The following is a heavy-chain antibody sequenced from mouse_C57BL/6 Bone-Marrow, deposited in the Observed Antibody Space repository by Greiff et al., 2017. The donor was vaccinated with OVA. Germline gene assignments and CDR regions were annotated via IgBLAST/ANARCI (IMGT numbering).Heavy chain of an antibody. CDR3: ARDYDSDGLRAY. CDR1: GYTFTSYW. CDR2: INPSSGHT. J-gene: IGHJ3*01. Sequence: QVQLKESGAELAKPGASVKLSCKASGYTFTSYWMHWVKQRPGQGLEWIGDINPSSGHTKYNQKLKDKATLTADKSSSTAYMQLSSLTYEDAAVYYCARDYDSDGLRAYWGQGTLVTVSA. V-gene: IGHV1-7*01. D-gene: IGHD2-4*01.